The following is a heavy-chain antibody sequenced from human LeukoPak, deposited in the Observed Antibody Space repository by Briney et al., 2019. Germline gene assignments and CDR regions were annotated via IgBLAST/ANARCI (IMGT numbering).Heavy chain of an antibody. D-gene: IGHD4-17*01. CDR3: ARVGPLHGVLYYYYYYGMDV. Sequence: GGSLRLSCAASGFTVRSNYMGWVRQAPGKGLEWVSVIYSGGSTYYADSVKGRFTISRDNSKNTLYLQMNSLRAEDTAVYYCARVGPLHGVLYYYYYYGMDVWGQGTTVTVSS. CDR1: GFTVRSNY. V-gene: IGHV3-66*01. J-gene: IGHJ6*02. CDR2: IYSGGST.